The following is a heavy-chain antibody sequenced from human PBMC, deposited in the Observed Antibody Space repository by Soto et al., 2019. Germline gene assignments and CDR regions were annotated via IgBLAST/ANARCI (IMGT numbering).Heavy chain of an antibody. V-gene: IGHV3-23*01. CDR1: GFTFSSYA. D-gene: IGHD2-2*02. CDR3: AKIGYCSSTCCYRPRDGYYYYGMDV. CDR2: ISSSGGST. J-gene: IGHJ6*02. Sequence: SLRLSCAASGFTFSSYAMSWVRQAPGKGLEWLSAISSSGGSTYYADSVKGRFTISRDTSKNTLYPQLNSLRAEATAVYYCAKIGYCSSTCCYRPRDGYYYYGMDVWGQGTTVTVSS.